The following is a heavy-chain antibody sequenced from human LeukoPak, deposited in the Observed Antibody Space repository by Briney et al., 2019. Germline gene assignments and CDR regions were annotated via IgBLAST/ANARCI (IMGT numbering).Heavy chain of an antibody. J-gene: IGHJ4*02. Sequence: GESLKISCQGSGYIFTSYWIGGVRQTPGKGLEWMGIIYPGDSDTRYSPSFPGQVTISTNKSISTANLQWSSLKASDTAMYYCARRRGYSYGLEFDYWGQGTLVTVSS. V-gene: IGHV5-51*01. D-gene: IGHD5-18*01. CDR2: IYPGDSDT. CDR3: ARRRGYSYGLEFDY. CDR1: GYIFTSYW.